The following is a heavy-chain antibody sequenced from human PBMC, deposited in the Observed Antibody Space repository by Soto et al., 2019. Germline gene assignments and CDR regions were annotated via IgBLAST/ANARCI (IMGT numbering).Heavy chain of an antibody. CDR2: ITATADTS. CDR3: ARDYYYDSSGYSAADAFDI. J-gene: IGHJ3*02. D-gene: IGHD3-22*01. CDR1: GFTFSRYA. Sequence: GVLRLSCAASGFTFSRYAMSWVRQAAGKGLEWVAGITATADTSYYAESVKGRFTISRDNSKNTLHLQMNSLRAEDTAVYYCARDYYYDSSGYSAADAFDIWGQGTMVTVSS. V-gene: IGHV3-23*01.